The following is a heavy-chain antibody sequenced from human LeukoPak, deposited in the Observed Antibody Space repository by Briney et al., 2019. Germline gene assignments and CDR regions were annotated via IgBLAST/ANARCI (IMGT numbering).Heavy chain of an antibody. Sequence: SETLSLTCAVYGGSFSGYYWSWIRQPPGKGLEWIGEINDIGNTNYDPSLRSRVTISVDTSKNQFSLSLTSATAADTAVYFCARLGRVGYYNYKYMDIWGNGTTVTVSS. CDR2: INDIGNT. CDR3: ARLGRVGYYNYKYMDI. D-gene: IGHD3-16*01. CDR1: GGSFSGYY. J-gene: IGHJ6*03. V-gene: IGHV4-34*01.